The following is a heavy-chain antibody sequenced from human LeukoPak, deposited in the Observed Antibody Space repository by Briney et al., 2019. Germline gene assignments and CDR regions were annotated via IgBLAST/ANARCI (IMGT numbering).Heavy chain of an antibody. D-gene: IGHD3-3*01. CDR3: ARDHRAYYDFWSGDYYFDC. CDR2: IIPILGIA. V-gene: IGHV1-69*04. Sequence: SVKVSCKASGGTFSSYTISWVRQAPGQGLEWMGRIIPILGIANYAQKFQGRVTITADKSTSTAYMELSSLRSEDTAVYYCARDHRAYYDFWSGDYYFDCWGQGTLVTVSS. J-gene: IGHJ4*02. CDR1: GGTFSSYT.